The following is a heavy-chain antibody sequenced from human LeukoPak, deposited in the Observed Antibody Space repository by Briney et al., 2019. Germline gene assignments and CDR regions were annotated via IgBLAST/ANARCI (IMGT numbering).Heavy chain of an antibody. CDR1: GFTFSSYG. CDR2: ISGSGGST. D-gene: IGHD3-9*01. CDR3: AKDQTYYDILTGYYYYYFDY. J-gene: IGHJ4*02. V-gene: IGHV3-23*01. Sequence: GGSLRLSCAASGFTFSSYGMSWVHQAPGKGLEWVSAISGSGGSTYYADSVKGRFTISRDNSKNTLYLQMNSLRAEDTAVYYCAKDQTYYDILTGYYYYYFDYWGQGTLVTVSS.